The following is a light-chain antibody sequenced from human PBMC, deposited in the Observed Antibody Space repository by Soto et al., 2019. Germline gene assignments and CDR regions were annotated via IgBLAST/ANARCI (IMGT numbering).Light chain of an antibody. J-gene: IGLJ2*01. V-gene: IGLV2-14*01. CDR2: EVS. CDR3: SSYTSSSTLV. Sequence: SALTQPASVSGSPGQSITISCSGTSSDVGVYNYVSWYQQHPGKAPKLMIYEVSNRPSGVSNRFSGSKFGSTASLTISGLQAEDEANYFCSSYTSSSTLVFGGGTKLTVL. CDR1: SSDVGVYNY.